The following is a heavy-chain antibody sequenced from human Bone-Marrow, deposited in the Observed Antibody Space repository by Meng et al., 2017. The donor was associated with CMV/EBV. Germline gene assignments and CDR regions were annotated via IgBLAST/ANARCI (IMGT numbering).Heavy chain of an antibody. Sequence: CAVSGFSPSGYDMHWVRQAPGRGLEWVAVIWYDGSNKYYADSVKGRFTISRDNSKNTLYLQMNSLRAEDTAVYYCARESIAAAGHFDYWGQGTLVTVSS. V-gene: IGHV3-33*08. CDR1: GFSPSGYD. CDR2: IWYDGSNK. CDR3: ARESIAAAGHFDY. D-gene: IGHD6-13*01. J-gene: IGHJ4*02.